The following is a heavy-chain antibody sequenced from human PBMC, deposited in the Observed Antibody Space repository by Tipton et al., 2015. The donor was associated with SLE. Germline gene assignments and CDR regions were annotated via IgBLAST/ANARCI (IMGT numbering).Heavy chain of an antibody. V-gene: IGHV4-61*01. CDR1: GGSISSSSYY. J-gene: IGHJ5*02. Sequence: TLSLTCTVSGGSISSSSYYWSWIRQPPGKGLEWIGYIYYSGSTNYNPSLKSRVTISVDTSKNQFSLKLSSVTAADTAVYYCARSSGWYADWFDPWGQGTLVTVSS. CDR2: IYYSGST. CDR3: ARSSGWYADWFDP. D-gene: IGHD6-19*01.